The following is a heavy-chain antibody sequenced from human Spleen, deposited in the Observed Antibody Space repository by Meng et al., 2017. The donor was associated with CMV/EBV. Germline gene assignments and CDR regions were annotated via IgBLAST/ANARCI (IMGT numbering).Heavy chain of an antibody. CDR3: AKRRWGENGANDY. V-gene: IGHV3-23*03. J-gene: IGHJ4*02. CDR1: GFTFDDYA. D-gene: IGHD1-26*01. Sequence: GGSLRLSCAASGFTFDDYAMHWVRQAPGKGLEWVSVIYSGGSSTYYADSVKGRFTISRDNSKNTLYLQMNSLRAEDTAVYYCAKRRWGENGANDYWGQGTLVTVSS. CDR2: IYSGGSST.